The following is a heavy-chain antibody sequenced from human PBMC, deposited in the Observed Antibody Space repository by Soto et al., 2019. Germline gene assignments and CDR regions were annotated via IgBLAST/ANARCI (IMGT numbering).Heavy chain of an antibody. D-gene: IGHD3-16*01. J-gene: IGHJ4*02. CDR1: GGSVSSGNYR. Sequence: SETLSLTCSVSGGSVSSGNYRWSWIRQPPGKGLEWIGQIYYTGATNYNPSLESRVTISVDTSKNHFTLRLISATAAETATYYCARQENNLARYGGDRHYRGQGTLVTVSS. V-gene: IGHV4-61*03. CDR3: ARQENNLARYGGDRHY. CDR2: IYYTGAT.